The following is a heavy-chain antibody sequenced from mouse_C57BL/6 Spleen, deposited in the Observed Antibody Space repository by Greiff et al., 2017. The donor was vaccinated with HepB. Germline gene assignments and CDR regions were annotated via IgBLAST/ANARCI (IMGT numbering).Heavy chain of an antibody. CDR2: IDPNSGGT. J-gene: IGHJ2*01. D-gene: IGHD2-4*01. Sequence: VQLQQSGAELVKPGASVKLSCKASGYTFTSYWMHWVKQRPGRGLEWIGRIDPNSGGTKYNEKFKSKATLTVDKPSSTAYMQLSSLTSEDSAVYYCAGEDLYDYDRGFDYWGQGTTLTVSS. V-gene: IGHV1-72*01. CDR1: GYTFTSYW. CDR3: AGEDLYDYDRGFDY.